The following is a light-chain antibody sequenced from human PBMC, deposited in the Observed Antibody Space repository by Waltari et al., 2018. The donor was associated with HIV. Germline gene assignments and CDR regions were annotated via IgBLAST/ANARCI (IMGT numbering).Light chain of an antibody. CDR2: YIS. V-gene: IGKV2-30*01. Sequence: DVVLTQPPLPLPVTLGQPASISCRCSQIFVYSDGNTYLIWLQQRPGQSPRLLIYYISKRDAGVPDTISGSGAGTNFTLTISRVEADDVGLYYCMQGTHWPWTFGQGTKVEI. CDR1: QIFVYSDGNTY. J-gene: IGKJ1*01. CDR3: MQGTHWPWT.